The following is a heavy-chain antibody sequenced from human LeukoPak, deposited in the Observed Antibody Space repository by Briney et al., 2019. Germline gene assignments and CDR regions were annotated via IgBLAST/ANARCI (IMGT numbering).Heavy chain of an antibody. D-gene: IGHD6-13*01. V-gene: IGHV4-59*01. Sequence: SETLSLTCTVSGGSISSYYWSWIRQPPGKGLEWIGYIYYSGSTNHNPSLKSRVTISVDTSKNQFSLKLSSVTAADTAVYYCARDYSSSPPSWFDPWGQGTLVTVSS. J-gene: IGHJ5*02. CDR1: GGSISSYY. CDR2: IYYSGST. CDR3: ARDYSSSPPSWFDP.